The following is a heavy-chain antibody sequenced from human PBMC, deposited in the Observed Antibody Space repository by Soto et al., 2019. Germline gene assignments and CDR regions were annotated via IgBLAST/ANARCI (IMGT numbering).Heavy chain of an antibody. Sequence: EVQLVESGGGRVKPGGSLRLSCAASGFTFTRYSMNWVRQSPGKGLEWVSSISSTTTYIYYADSMKGRFTVSRDNAKNSVYLEMTSLSAEDTALYYCARESEDLTSNFDYVGQGTLVTFSS. CDR1: GFTFTRYS. V-gene: IGHV3-21*01. J-gene: IGHJ4*02. CDR2: ISSTTTYI. CDR3: ARESEDLTSNFDY.